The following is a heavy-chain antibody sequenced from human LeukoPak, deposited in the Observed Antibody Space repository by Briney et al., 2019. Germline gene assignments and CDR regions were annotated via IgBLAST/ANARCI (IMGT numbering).Heavy chain of an antibody. Sequence: SVKVSCKASGGTFSSYTISWVRQAPGQGLEWMGRIIPILGIANYAQKFQGRVTITADKSTSTAYMELRSLRSEDTAVYYCASKQEGFGELYPYYFDYWGQGTLVTVSS. CDR2: IIPILGIA. CDR1: GGTFSSYT. CDR3: ASKQEGFGELYPYYFDY. V-gene: IGHV1-69*02. D-gene: IGHD3-10*01. J-gene: IGHJ4*02.